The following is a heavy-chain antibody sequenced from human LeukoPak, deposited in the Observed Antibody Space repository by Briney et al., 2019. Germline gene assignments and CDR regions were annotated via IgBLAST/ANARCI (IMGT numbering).Heavy chain of an antibody. CDR2: ISGSGGST. J-gene: IGHJ3*02. V-gene: IGHV3-23*01. D-gene: IGHD3-9*01. Sequence: GGSLRLSCAASGFTVSSNYMSWVRQAPGKGLEWVSAISGSGGSTYYADSVKGRFTISRDNSKNTLYLQMNSLRAEDTAVYYCAKDRLRYFDWLLSDDAFDIWGQGTMVTVSS. CDR1: GFTVSSNY. CDR3: AKDRLRYFDWLLSDDAFDI.